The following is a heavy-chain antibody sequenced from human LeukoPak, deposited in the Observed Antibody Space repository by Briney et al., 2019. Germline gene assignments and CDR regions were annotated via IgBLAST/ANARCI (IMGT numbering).Heavy chain of an antibody. Sequence: ASVKVSCKASGYTFAGYYMHWVRQAPGQGLEWMGWINPNSGGTNYAQKFQGRVTMTRDTSISTAYMELSRLRSDDTAVYYCARDSFQNGFERFDPWGQGTLVTVSS. CDR2: INPNSGGT. V-gene: IGHV1-2*02. J-gene: IGHJ5*02. CDR1: GYTFAGYY. CDR3: ARDSFQNGFERFDP. D-gene: IGHD1-1*01.